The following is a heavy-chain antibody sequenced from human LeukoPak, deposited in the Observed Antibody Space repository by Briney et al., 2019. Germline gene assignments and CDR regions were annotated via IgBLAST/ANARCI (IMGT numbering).Heavy chain of an antibody. Sequence: SETLPLTCAVYGGSFSGYYWSWIRQPPGKGLEWIGEINHSGSTNYNPSLKSRVTISVDTSKNQFSLKLSSVTAADTAVYYCARGRPCGWLQLCYYYMDVWGKGTTVTVSS. V-gene: IGHV4-34*01. CDR2: INHSGST. CDR3: ARGRPCGWLQLCYYYMDV. D-gene: IGHD5-24*01. CDR1: GGSFSGYY. J-gene: IGHJ6*03.